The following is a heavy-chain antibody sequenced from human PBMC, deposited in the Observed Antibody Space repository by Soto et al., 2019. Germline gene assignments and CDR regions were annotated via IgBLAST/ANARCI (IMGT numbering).Heavy chain of an antibody. CDR2: IWYDGSNK. CDR1: GFTFSSYG. J-gene: IGHJ6*04. Sequence: QVQLVESGGGVVQPGRSLRLSCAASGFTFSSYGMHWVRQAPGKGLEWVAVIWYDGSNKYYADSVKGRFTISRDNSKNTLYLQMNSLRAEDTAVYYCARERRIRALDVWGKGTTVTVSS. V-gene: IGHV3-33*01. D-gene: IGHD2-15*01. CDR3: ARERRIRALDV.